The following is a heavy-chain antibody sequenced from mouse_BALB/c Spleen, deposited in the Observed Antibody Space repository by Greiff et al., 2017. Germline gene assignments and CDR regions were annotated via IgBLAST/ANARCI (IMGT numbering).Heavy chain of an antibody. D-gene: IGHD2-10*02. V-gene: IGHV5-17*02. CDR1: GFTFSSFG. CDR3: ARSYGNYDYYAMDY. CDR2: ISSGSSTI. J-gene: IGHJ4*01. Sequence: EVKLQESGGGLVQPGGSRKLSCAASGFTFSSFGMHWVRQAPEKGLEWVAYISSGSSTIYYADTVKGRFTISRDNPKNTLFLQMTSLRSEDTAMYYCARSYGNYDYYAMDYWGQGTSVTVSS.